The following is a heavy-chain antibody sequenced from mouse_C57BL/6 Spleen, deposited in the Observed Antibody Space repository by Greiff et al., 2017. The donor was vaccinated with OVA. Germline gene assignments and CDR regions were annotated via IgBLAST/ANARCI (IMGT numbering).Heavy chain of an antibody. Sequence: EVKVVESGGGLVQPGGSLKLSCAASGFTFSDYYMYWVRQTPEKRLEWVAYISNGGGSTYYPDTVKGRVTISRDNAKNTLYLQMSRLKSEDTAMYYCARQYYGSSAMDYWGQGTSVTVSS. V-gene: IGHV5-12*01. CDR1: GFTFSDYY. CDR2: ISNGGGST. J-gene: IGHJ4*01. D-gene: IGHD1-1*01. CDR3: ARQYYGSSAMDY.